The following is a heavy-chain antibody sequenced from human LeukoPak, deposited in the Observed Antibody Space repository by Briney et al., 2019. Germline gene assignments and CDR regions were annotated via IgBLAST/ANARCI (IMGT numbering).Heavy chain of an antibody. Sequence: GASVKVSCKASGGTFSSYAISWVRQAPGQGLEWMGRIIPIFGTANYAQKFQGRVTITTDESTSTAYMELSSLRSEDTAVYYCARGVTMKGYYFDYWGQGTLVTVSS. J-gene: IGHJ4*02. D-gene: IGHD3-22*01. CDR1: GGTFSSYA. CDR2: IIPIFGTA. V-gene: IGHV1-69*05. CDR3: ARGVTMKGYYFDY.